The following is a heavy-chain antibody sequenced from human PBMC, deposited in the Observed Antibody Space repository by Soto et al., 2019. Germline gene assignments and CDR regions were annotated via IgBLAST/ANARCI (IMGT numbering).Heavy chain of an antibody. V-gene: IGHV3-23*01. D-gene: IGHD3-10*01. CDR2: VSGSGGST. Sequence: WWSLRLSCSASVFKFSSYAMSWFRQAPGKGLEWVSVVSGSGGSTYYSDFVKGRFTISRDNSKNILYLQMSSLKVEDTAVYYCATLRGNYYSISGNSALDYWGQGTLVTVSS. CDR3: ATLRGNYYSISGNSALDY. CDR1: VFKFSSYA. J-gene: IGHJ4*02.